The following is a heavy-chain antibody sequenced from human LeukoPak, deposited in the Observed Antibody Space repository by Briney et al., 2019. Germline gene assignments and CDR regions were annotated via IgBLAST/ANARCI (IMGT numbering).Heavy chain of an antibody. CDR1: GGSISSGGYY. D-gene: IGHD4-11*01. CDR2: IYYSGST. J-gene: IGHJ4*02. CDR3: ARVRDYSNYAWYFDY. V-gene: IGHV4-31*03. Sequence: SQTLSLTCTVSGGSISSGGYYWSWIRQHPGKGLEWIGYIYYSGSTYYNPSLKSRVTISVDTSKNQFSLKLSSVTAADTAVYYCARVRDYSNYAWYFDYWGQGTLVTVSS.